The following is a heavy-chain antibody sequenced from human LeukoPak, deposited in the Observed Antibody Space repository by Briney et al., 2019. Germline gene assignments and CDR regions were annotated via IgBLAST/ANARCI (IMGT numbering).Heavy chain of an antibody. D-gene: IGHD2-15*01. J-gene: IGHJ4*02. CDR2: INTDGSGT. Sequence: GGSLRPSCAASGFIFSSSWMHWVRQAPGKGLVWVSRINTDGSGTSYADSVKGRFTISRDNAKNTLYLQMNSLRAADTAVYYCARRADFCSGGSCYSTLEFDSRGQGTLVTVSP. CDR1: GFIFSSSW. V-gene: IGHV3-74*01. CDR3: ARRADFCSGGSCYSTLEFDS.